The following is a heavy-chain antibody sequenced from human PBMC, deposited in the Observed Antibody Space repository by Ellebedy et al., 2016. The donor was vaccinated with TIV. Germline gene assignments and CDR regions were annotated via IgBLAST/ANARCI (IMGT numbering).Heavy chain of an antibody. CDR2: IYYSGTT. D-gene: IGHD2-2*01. CDR3: ARRRNRGYCSSTSCSYAPLLDAFDI. CDR1: GGSISTSSYY. V-gene: IGHV4-39*07. J-gene: IGHJ3*02. Sequence: SETLSLXXTVSGGSISTSSYYWGWIRQPPGKGLEWIGSIYYSGTTYYNPSLKSRVTISIDTSKNQFSLKLHSVTAADTAVYYCARRRNRGYCSSTSCSYAPLLDAFDIWGQGTMVTVSS.